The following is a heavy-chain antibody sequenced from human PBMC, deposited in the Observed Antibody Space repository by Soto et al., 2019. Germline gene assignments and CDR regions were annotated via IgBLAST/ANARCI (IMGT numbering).Heavy chain of an antibody. Sequence: EVQLVESGGGLVKPGGSLRLSCAASGFTFSNSIINWVRQAPGQGLEWVSSISGSSDFLYCADSVKGRFTISRDTATNSLYLQMNSLRAEDTAVYYCATSTWYAFDIWGQGTMVTVSS. CDR1: GFTFSNSI. D-gene: IGHD6-13*01. CDR2: ISGSSDFL. J-gene: IGHJ3*02. V-gene: IGHV3-21*01. CDR3: ATSTWYAFDI.